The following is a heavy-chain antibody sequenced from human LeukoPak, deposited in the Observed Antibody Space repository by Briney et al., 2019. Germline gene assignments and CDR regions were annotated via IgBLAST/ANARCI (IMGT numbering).Heavy chain of an antibody. J-gene: IGHJ4*02. V-gene: IGHV1-18*01. CDR2: ISAYNGNT. CDR3: ARGQNYDFWSGYLDYFDY. D-gene: IGHD3-3*01. Sequence: EASVKVSCKASGYTFTSYGISWVRQAPGQGLEWMGWISAYNGNTNYAQKLQGRVTMTTDTSTCTAYMELRSLRSDDTAVYYCARGQNYDFWSGYLDYFDYWGQGTLVTVSS. CDR1: GYTFTSYG.